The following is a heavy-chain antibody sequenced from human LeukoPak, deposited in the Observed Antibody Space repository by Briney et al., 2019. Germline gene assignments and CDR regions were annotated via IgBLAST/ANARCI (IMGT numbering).Heavy chain of an antibody. D-gene: IGHD4-23*01. CDR2: INPNSGGT. J-gene: IGHJ4*02. Sequence: ASVKVSCKASGYTFTGYYMHWVRQAPGQGLEWMGWINPNSGGTNYAQKFQGRVTMTRDTSISTVYMELSRLRSDDTAVYYCARVCIYGGNFGCFDYWGQGTLVTVSS. CDR1: GYTFTGYY. CDR3: ARVCIYGGNFGCFDY. V-gene: IGHV1-2*02.